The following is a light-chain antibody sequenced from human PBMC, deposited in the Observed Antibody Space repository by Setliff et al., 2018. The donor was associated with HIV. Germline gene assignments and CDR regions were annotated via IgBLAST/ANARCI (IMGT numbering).Light chain of an antibody. J-gene: IGLJ1*01. V-gene: IGLV2-11*01. CDR2: DVT. Sequence: QSALTQPRSVSGSPGQSATISCTGTSSDVGGYDYVSWIQQQPGKAPKLMIYDVTRRPSGVPDRFSGSRSGNTASLTISGLQADDEAYYYCCSYAGSYKVFGTVTKVTVL. CDR1: SSDVGGYDY. CDR3: CSYAGSYKV.